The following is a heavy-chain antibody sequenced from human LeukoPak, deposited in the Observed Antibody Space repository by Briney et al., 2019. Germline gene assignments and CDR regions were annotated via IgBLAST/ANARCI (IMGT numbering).Heavy chain of an antibody. Sequence: GGSLRLSCAVSGFTFSSYGMHWVRQAPGKGLEWVAVIWYDGSNKYYADSVRGRFTISRDNSKNTLYPQMNSLRAEDTAVYYCARAFVDIVAAGYFDYWGQGTLVTVSS. V-gene: IGHV3-33*01. CDR3: ARAFVDIVAAGYFDY. CDR2: IWYDGSNK. CDR1: GFTFSSYG. D-gene: IGHD5-12*01. J-gene: IGHJ4*02.